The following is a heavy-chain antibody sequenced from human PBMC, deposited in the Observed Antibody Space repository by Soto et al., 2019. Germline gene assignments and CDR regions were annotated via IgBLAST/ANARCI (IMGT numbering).Heavy chain of an antibody. V-gene: IGHV1-18*01. J-gene: IGHJ5*01. CDR1: GYMFIAYG. Sequence: ASVKVSCTASGYMFIAYGIAWVRQAPGQGLEWMGWISAYNGKTNYAQKFQGRVTMTTDTSTSTAYMEMRSLRSDDTAVYYCARGVPRGNSGSDGGWFDPWGQGTLVTVSS. D-gene: IGHD5-12*01. CDR2: ISAYNGKT. CDR3: ARGVPRGNSGSDGGWFDP.